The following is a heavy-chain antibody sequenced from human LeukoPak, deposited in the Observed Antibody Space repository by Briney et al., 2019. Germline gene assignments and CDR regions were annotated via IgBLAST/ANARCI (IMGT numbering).Heavy chain of an antibody. CDR1: GFTFSSYA. D-gene: IGHD4-17*01. J-gene: IGHJ3*02. V-gene: IGHV3-30-3*01. CDR3: AGELTTTDAFDI. Sequence: GRSLRLSCAASGFTFSSYAMLWVRQAPGKGLEWVAVISYDGSNKYYADSVKGRFTISRDNSKNTLYLQMNSLRAEDTAVYYCAGELTTTDAFDIWGQGTMVTVSS. CDR2: ISYDGSNK.